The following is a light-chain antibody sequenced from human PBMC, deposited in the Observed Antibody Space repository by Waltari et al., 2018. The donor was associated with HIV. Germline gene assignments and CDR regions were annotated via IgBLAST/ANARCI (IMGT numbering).Light chain of an antibody. J-gene: IGLJ3*02. CDR2: EVS. CDR3: CSYGGSSTFGV. V-gene: IGLV2-23*02. Sequence: QSALTQPASVSGSPGQSITISCTGTSSDVGSYNLVSWYQQHPGKAPKLMIYEVSKWPSGISNRFSGSKSGNTASLTISGLQADDEADYYCCSYGGSSTFGVFGGGTKLTVL. CDR1: SSDVGSYNL.